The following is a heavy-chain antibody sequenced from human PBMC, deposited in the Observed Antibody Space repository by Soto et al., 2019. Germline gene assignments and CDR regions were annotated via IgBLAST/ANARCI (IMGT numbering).Heavy chain of an antibody. Sequence: SETLSLTCTVSGGSISSYYWSWIRQPPGKGLEWIGYIYYSGSTNYNPSLKSRVTISVDTSKNQFSLKLSSVTAADTAVYYCATLIAARRRTQTSRNFYYYYGMDVWGQGTTVTVSS. J-gene: IGHJ6*02. CDR2: IYYSGST. CDR3: ATLIAARRRTQTSRNFYYYYGMDV. D-gene: IGHD6-6*01. CDR1: GGSISSYY. V-gene: IGHV4-59*01.